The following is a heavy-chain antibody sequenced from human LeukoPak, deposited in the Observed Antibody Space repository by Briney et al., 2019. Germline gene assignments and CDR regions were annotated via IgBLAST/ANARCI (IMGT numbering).Heavy chain of an antibody. CDR1: RFTFSSYS. CDR3: AKGGKWDVTPFDY. CDR2: INSGSSTI. D-gene: IGHD1-26*01. J-gene: IGHJ4*02. Sequence: PGGSLRLSCAGSRFTFSSYSMNWVRQAPGKGPEWVSYINSGSSTIYYADSVKGRFTISRDNSKNTLYLQVNSLRAEDTAVYYCAKGGKWDVTPFDYWGQGTLVTVSS. V-gene: IGHV3-48*01.